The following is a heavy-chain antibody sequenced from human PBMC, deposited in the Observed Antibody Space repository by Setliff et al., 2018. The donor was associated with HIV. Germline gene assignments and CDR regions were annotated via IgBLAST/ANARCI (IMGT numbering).Heavy chain of an antibody. D-gene: IGHD3-22*01. CDR2: IYQSEST. CDR3: ARHAVPHYYDSSGPS. CDR1: GYSISSGYY. Sequence: SETLSLTCAVSGYSISSGYYWGWIRQPPGKGLEWIGTIYQSESTYYNPTLKSRVSISVETSKIQFSLNLTSVTAADTAVYYCARHAVPHYYDSSGPSWGPGTLVTVSS. J-gene: IGHJ5*02. V-gene: IGHV4-38-2*01.